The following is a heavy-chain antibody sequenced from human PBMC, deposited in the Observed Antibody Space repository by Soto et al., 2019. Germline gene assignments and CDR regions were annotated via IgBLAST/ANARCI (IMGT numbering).Heavy chain of an antibody. CDR3: XXXXXXXXYFDP. Sequence: QVQLQESGPGLVKPSQTLSLTCTVSGGSISSGGYYWXXXXXHPGKGLEWIGYIYYSGSTYYNPXXXXXXXXXXXXXXXXXXXXXXXXXXXXXXXXXXXXXXXXXXYFDPWGQGTLVTVSS. V-gene: IGHV4-31*01. CDR1: GGSISSGGYY. J-gene: IGHJ5*02. CDR2: IYYSGST.